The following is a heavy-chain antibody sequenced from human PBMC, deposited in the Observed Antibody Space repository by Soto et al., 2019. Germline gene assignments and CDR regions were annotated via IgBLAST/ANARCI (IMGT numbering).Heavy chain of an antibody. J-gene: IGHJ4*02. CDR1: GYTFTSYG. D-gene: IGHD6-19*01. CDR3: ARRFPTAVAGDYFDY. CDR2: ISAYNGNT. Sequence: QVQLVQSGVEVKKPGASVKVSCKASGYTFTSYGISWVRQAPGQGLEWMGWISAYNGNTNYAQKLQGRVTMTTDTSTSTAYMELRSLRSDDTAVYYCARRFPTAVAGDYFDYWGQGTLVTVSS. V-gene: IGHV1-18*01.